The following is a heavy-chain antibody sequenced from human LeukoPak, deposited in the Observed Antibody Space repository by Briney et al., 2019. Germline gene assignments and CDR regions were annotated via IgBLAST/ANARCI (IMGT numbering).Heavy chain of an antibody. Sequence: ASVKVSCKASGYTFTSYDINWVRQATGQGLEWMGWMNPNSGNTGYAQKLQGRVTMTTDTSTSTAYMELRSLRSDDTAVYYCAREKSSGWYPYYYYYGMGVWGQGTTVTVSS. J-gene: IGHJ6*02. D-gene: IGHD6-19*01. CDR3: AREKSSGWYPYYYYYGMGV. CDR2: MNPNSGNT. CDR1: GYTFTSYD. V-gene: IGHV1-8*01.